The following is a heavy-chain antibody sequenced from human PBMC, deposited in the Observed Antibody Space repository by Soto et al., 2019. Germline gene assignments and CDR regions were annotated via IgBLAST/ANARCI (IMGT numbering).Heavy chain of an antibody. V-gene: IGHV4-61*01. CDR3: GRGPLEWNHFFQF. Sequence: QTLSLTCTVPRDSVGSDNNYCNLIRQPPGKGLEWIGYIFYTGNTNYNHSLKSRVTISVEMSKNQISLELNSVTPADTAVYYCGRGPLEWNHFFQFWGRGTL. CDR1: RDSVGSDNNY. D-gene: IGHD3-3*01. J-gene: IGHJ4*02. CDR2: IFYTGNT.